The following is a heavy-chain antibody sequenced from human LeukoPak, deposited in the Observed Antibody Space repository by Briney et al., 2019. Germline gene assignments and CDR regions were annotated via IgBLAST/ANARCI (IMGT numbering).Heavy chain of an antibody. Sequence: PGGSLRLSCAASGFTFSNAWMSWVRQAPGKGLEWVSGISGSGSSTYYADPVKGRFTISRDNSKNTLYLQMNSLRAEDAAVYYCAQGVFFRRFDYWGQGTLVTVSS. J-gene: IGHJ4*02. CDR2: ISGSGSST. CDR3: AQGVFFRRFDY. CDR1: GFTFSNAW. D-gene: IGHD2-21*01. V-gene: IGHV3-23*01.